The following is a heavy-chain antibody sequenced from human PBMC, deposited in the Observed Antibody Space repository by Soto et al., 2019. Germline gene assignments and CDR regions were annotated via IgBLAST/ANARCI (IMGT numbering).Heavy chain of an antibody. CDR3: ARVPVAVAATEEYYGLDV. J-gene: IGHJ6*02. CDR2: INTDGLS. Sequence: SETLSLTCSVSGVSITSYYWSWIRQSAGGGLEWMGRINTDGLSTYSPSFKSRLTMSLDTSKNQVSLRLISVTAADTAVYFCARVPVAVAATEEYYGLDVWGQGTTVTVSS. V-gene: IGHV4-4*07. D-gene: IGHD2-15*01. CDR1: GVSITSYY.